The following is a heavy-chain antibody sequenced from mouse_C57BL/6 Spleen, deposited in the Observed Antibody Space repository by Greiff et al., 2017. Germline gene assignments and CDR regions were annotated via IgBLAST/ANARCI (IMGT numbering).Heavy chain of an antibody. J-gene: IGHJ1*03. CDR2: INYDGSRT. V-gene: IGHV5-16*01. Sequence: EVKVVESEGGLVQPGSSMKLSCTASGFTFSDYYMAWVRQVPEKGLEWVANINYDGSRTYYLDSLKSRFIISRDNATNILYLQMSSLKSEDTATYYCAREDYGSSYEGYVDVWGTGTTVTVSS. CDR3: AREDYGSSYEGYVDV. CDR1: GFTFSDYY. D-gene: IGHD1-1*01.